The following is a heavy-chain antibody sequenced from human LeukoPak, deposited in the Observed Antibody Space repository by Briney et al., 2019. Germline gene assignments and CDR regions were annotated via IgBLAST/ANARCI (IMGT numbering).Heavy chain of an antibody. Sequence: SQTLSLTCTVSGASITNSNTYWTWIRQFPGKGLEWIGYVSYSGSTLYNPSLRSRVIISSDTSKNQFFLKLNSVTAADRALYFCARDPALVRANWYFDPWGCGILVTVSS. D-gene: IGHD3-10*01. CDR2: VSYSGST. J-gene: IGHJ2*01. V-gene: IGHV4-31*03. CDR3: ARDPALVRANWYFDP. CDR1: GASITNSNTY.